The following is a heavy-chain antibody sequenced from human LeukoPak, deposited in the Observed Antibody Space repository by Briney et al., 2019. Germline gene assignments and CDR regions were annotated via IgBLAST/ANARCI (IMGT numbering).Heavy chain of an antibody. V-gene: IGHV4-34*01. CDR2: ISHSGST. CDR1: GGSFSGYY. Sequence: SETLSLTCAVYGGSFSGYYWSWIRQPPGKGLEWIGEISHSGSTNYNPSLKSRVTISVDTSKNQFSLKLSSVTAADTAVYYCAAQYSGYVRLDYWGQGTLVTASS. J-gene: IGHJ4*02. D-gene: IGHD5-12*01. CDR3: AAQYSGYVRLDY.